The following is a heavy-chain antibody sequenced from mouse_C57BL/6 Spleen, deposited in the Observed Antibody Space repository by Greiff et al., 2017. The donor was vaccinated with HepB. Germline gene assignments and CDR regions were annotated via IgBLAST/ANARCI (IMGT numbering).Heavy chain of an antibody. Sequence: VQLQQSGAELVRPGTSVKVSCKASGYAFTNYLIEWVKQRPGQGLEWIGVINPGSGGTNYNEKFKGKATLTADKSSSTAYMQLSSLTSEDSAVYFCAKQLRLRGFAYWGQGTLVTVSA. V-gene: IGHV1-54*01. D-gene: IGHD3-2*02. CDR1: GYAFTNYL. CDR3: AKQLRLRGFAY. J-gene: IGHJ3*01. CDR2: INPGSGGT.